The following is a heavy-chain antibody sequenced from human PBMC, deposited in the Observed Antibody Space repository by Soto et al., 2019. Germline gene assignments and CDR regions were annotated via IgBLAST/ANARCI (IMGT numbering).Heavy chain of an antibody. CDR1: GGTFSSYT. V-gene: IGHV1-69*08. J-gene: IGHJ3*02. D-gene: IGHD3-3*01. CDR2: IIPILGIA. CDR3: ARDQEYYDFWSGYVDAFDI. Sequence: QVQLVQSGAEVKKPGSSVKVSCKASGGTFSSYTISWVRQAPGQGLEWMGRIIPILGIANYAQKFQGRGTITADKSTSTAYMELSSLRSEDTAVYYCARDQEYYDFWSGYVDAFDIWGQGTMVTVSS.